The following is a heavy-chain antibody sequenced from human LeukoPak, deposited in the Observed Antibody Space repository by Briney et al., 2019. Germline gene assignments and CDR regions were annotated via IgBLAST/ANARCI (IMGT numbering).Heavy chain of an antibody. Sequence: PGGSLRLSCAASGFTFSSSSMNWVRQAPGKGLEWVSSISSNSNYIYYADSVKGRFTISRDNAKNSLYLQMNSLRAEDTAVYYCARHRGRTHYYDSSGYDIWGQGTMVTVSS. J-gene: IGHJ3*02. CDR2: ISSNSNYI. CDR1: GFTFSSSS. D-gene: IGHD3-22*01. CDR3: ARHRGRTHYYDSSGYDI. V-gene: IGHV3-21*01.